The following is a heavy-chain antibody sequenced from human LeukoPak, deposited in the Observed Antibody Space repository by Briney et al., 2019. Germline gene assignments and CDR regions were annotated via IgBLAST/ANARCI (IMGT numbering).Heavy chain of an antibody. Sequence: GGSLRLSCEASGFTFSTYGMSWVRQAPGKGLEWVSAISGNGGSTYYADSVKGRFTTSRDNAKNTLYLQMNSLRAEDTAVYYCASMRWLQSSVDNWGQGTLVTVSS. J-gene: IGHJ4*02. V-gene: IGHV3-23*01. D-gene: IGHD5-24*01. CDR3: ASMRWLQSSVDN. CDR1: GFTFSTYG. CDR2: ISGNGGST.